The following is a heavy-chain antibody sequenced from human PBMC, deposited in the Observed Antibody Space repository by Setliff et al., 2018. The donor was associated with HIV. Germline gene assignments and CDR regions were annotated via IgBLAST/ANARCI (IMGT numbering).Heavy chain of an antibody. D-gene: IGHD5-12*01. J-gene: IGHJ4*02. CDR1: GYSISGGYY. V-gene: IGHV4-38-2*01. CDR2: IFHSAST. CDR3: ARRGAYGYDYLDY. Sequence: SETLSLTCAVSGYSISGGYYWGWIRQSPGKGLEWIGSIFHSASTNYNPSLRRRLTISIDTSNNQFSLRLTSVTAADTAVYYCARRGAYGYDYLDYWGPGTLVTVSS.